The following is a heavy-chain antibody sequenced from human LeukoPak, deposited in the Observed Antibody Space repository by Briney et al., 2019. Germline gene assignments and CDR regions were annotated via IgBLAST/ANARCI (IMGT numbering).Heavy chain of an antibody. Sequence: PSETLSLTCNVSGYSISSGSYWGWIRQPPGKGLEWIGSIYHSGSTYYNPSLKSRVTISVDSSKNQFSLKLSSVTAADTAVYYCARAEQLVQFDYYYYMDVWGKGTTVTVSS. J-gene: IGHJ6*03. CDR2: IYHSGST. V-gene: IGHV4-38-2*02. CDR3: ARAEQLVQFDYYYYMDV. CDR1: GYSISSGSY. D-gene: IGHD6-13*01.